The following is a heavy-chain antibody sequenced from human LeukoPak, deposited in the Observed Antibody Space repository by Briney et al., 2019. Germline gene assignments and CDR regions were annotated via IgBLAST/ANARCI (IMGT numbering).Heavy chain of an antibody. D-gene: IGHD3-22*01. CDR3: ARVTNYYDSSGYYRVFDY. CDR1: GFTFSSYE. CDR2: ISSSGSTI. Sequence: GGSLRLSCAASGFTFSSYEMNWVRQAPGKELEWVSYISSSGSTIYYADSVKGRFTISRDNAKNSLYLQMNSLRAEDTAVYYCARVTNYYDSSGYYRVFDYWGQGTLVTVSS. J-gene: IGHJ4*02. V-gene: IGHV3-48*03.